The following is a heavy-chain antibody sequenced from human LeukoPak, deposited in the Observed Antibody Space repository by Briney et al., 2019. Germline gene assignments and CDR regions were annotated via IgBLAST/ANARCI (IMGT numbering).Heavy chain of an antibody. CDR1: GFTFSDYY. Sequence: GGSLRLSCAASGFTFSDYYMSWIRQAPGKGLEWVSYISSSGSTIYYADSVKGRFTISRDNAKNSLYLQMNSLRAEDTAVYYCAREITYYNFWSGYYTYYFNYWGQGTLVTVSS. J-gene: IGHJ4*02. D-gene: IGHD3-3*01. CDR3: AREITYYNFWSGYYTYYFNY. V-gene: IGHV3-11*01. CDR2: ISSSGSTI.